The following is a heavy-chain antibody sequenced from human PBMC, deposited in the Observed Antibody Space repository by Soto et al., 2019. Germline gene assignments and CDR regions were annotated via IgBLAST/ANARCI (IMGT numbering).Heavy chain of an antibody. Sequence: EVQLLESGGGLVQPGGSLRLSCAASGFTFNNYAMTWVRQAPGRGLEWVSGISGGGGRTYYAVSVKGRFTVSRDISQNTLQLQRDSLRGAATALYYRAQYAGIAVVVATVSATLQYWGQGPLVTVSS. V-gene: IGHV3-23*01. CDR1: GFTFNNYA. J-gene: IGHJ4*02. D-gene: IGHD2-15*01. CDR3: AQYAGIAVVVATVSATLQY. CDR2: ISGGGGRT.